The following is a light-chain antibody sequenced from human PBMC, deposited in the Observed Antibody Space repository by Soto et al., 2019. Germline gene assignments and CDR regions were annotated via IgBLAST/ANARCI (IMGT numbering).Light chain of an antibody. V-gene: IGLV2-14*01. CDR3: ISFTNSLTLV. Sequence: QSVLTQPASVSGSRGQSIAISCTGTSSDIGNYNYVSWYQQHPGKAPKLIIYEVSNRPSGVSNRFSGSKSGNTASLTISGLQADDEADYYCISFTNSLTLVFGGGTKLTVL. CDR2: EVS. CDR1: SSDIGNYNY. J-gene: IGLJ3*02.